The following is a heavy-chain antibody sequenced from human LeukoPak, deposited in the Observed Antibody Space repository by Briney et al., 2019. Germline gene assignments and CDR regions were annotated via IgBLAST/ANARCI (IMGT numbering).Heavy chain of an antibody. Sequence: GGSLRLSCAASGFTFSTYAMSWVRQAPGKGLEWIGRIKTKTDGGATEYAASVKGRFTISRDDSKNTVYLQMNSLKTEDTAVYYCTTDRVTCSGGNCYPYYFDSWGQGTLVTVSS. CDR2: IKTKTDGGAT. V-gene: IGHV3-15*01. J-gene: IGHJ4*02. D-gene: IGHD2-15*01. CDR3: TTDRVTCSGGNCYPYYFDS. CDR1: GFTFSTYA.